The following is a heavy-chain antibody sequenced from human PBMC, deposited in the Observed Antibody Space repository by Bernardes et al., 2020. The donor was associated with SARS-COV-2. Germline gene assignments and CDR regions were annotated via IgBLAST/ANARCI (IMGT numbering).Heavy chain of an antibody. J-gene: IGHJ5*02. Sequence: GGSLRLSCAASGFTFSSYWMSWVRQAPGKGLEWVANIKQDGSEKYYVDSVTGRFTISRDNAKNSLYRQMNSLGAEDTAVYCCARASPVITRGGWFDPWGQGTLVTVSS. CDR2: IKQDGSEK. CDR1: GFTFSSYW. V-gene: IGHV3-7*01. D-gene: IGHD7-27*01. CDR3: ARASPVITRGGWFDP.